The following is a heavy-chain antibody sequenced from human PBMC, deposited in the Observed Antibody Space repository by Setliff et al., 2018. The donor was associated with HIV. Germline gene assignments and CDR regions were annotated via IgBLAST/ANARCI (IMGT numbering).Heavy chain of an antibody. CDR1: GGSFTSRSYY. Sequence: SETLSLTCTVSGGSFTSRSYYWGWIRQPPGKGLEWIGSIFYSGITYYNPSLKSRVTISVDTSKNQFSLNLTSVTAADTAVYYCARSKTFYDFWGGYYTHGAFEIWGRGTMVTVSS. CDR2: IFYSGIT. J-gene: IGHJ3*02. D-gene: IGHD3-3*01. CDR3: ARSKTFYDFWGGYYTHGAFEI. V-gene: IGHV4-39*01.